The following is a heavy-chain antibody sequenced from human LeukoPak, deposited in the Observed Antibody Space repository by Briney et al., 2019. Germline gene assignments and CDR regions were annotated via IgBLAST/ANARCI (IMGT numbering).Heavy chain of an antibody. CDR3: AKSLLTTATGTGRAFDI. CDR2: IRYDGNNK. D-gene: IGHD1-1*01. J-gene: IGHJ3*02. Sequence: GGSLRLSCAASGFTFSSYGMHWVRQAPGKGLEWVAFIRYDGNNKYYADSVKGRFTISRDNSKNTLYLQMNSLRADDTAVYYCAKSLLTTATGTGRAFDIWGQGTMVTVSS. V-gene: IGHV3-30*02. CDR1: GFTFSSYG.